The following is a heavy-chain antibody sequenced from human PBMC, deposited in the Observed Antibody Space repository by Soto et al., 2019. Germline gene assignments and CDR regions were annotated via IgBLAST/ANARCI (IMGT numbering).Heavy chain of an antibody. J-gene: IGHJ4*02. Sequence: SETLSLTCTVSGGTISSYYWSWIRQPPGKELEWNGYIYYSGRTNYNPSLNRRVTISVDTYKNQFSLWLSSVTDADTAVYYCARVTVVAAPFDYWGQGTMVTVSS. D-gene: IGHD2-15*01. CDR2: IYYSGRT. CDR1: GGTISSYY. CDR3: ARVTVVAAPFDY. V-gene: IGHV4-59*01.